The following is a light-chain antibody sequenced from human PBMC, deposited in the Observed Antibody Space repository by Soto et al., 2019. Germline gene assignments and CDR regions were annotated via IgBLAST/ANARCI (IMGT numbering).Light chain of an antibody. CDR1: QSVSSN. V-gene: IGKV3-15*01. J-gene: IGKJ1*01. CDR3: QQYNNWPPWR. Sequence: EIVMTQSPATLSVSPGERATLSCRASQSVSSNLAWYQQKPGQAPRLLIYGASTRATGIPARFSGSGSGTAVNLTVSSLQSEVFAVYYCQQYNNWPPWRFGQGTKVEIK. CDR2: GAS.